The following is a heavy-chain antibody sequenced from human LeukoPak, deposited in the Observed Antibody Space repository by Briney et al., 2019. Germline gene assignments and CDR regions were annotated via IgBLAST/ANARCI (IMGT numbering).Heavy chain of an antibody. J-gene: IGHJ4*02. CDR3: ARGSWGYYDSSGYYYFWDY. CDR1: GGTFSSYA. CDR2: IILIFGTA. V-gene: IGHV1-69*05. Sequence: SVKVSYKASGGTFSSYAISWVRQAPGQGLEWMGGIILIFGTANYAQKFQGRVTTTTDESTSTAYMELSSLRSEDTAVYYCARGSWGYYDSSGYYYFWDYWGQGTLVTVSS. D-gene: IGHD3-22*01.